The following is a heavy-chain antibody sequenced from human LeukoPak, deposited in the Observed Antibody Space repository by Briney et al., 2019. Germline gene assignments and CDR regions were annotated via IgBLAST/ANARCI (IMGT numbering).Heavy chain of an antibody. J-gene: IGHJ4*02. D-gene: IGHD3-22*01. CDR1: KFTFSSYV. CDR2: IRYDGSNK. V-gene: IGHV3-30*02. CDR3: AKGDLGSSGYYYVPGFDY. Sequence: GGSLRLSCGASKFTFSSYVMNWVRQAPGKGLERVAFIRYDGSNKYYADSVKGRFTISRDNSKNTLYLQMNSLRAEDTAVYYCAKGDLGSSGYYYVPGFDYWGQGTLVTVSS.